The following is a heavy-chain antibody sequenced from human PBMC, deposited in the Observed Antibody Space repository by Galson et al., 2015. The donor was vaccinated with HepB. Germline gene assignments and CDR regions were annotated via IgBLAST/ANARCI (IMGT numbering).Heavy chain of an antibody. Sequence: ETLSLTCAVSGGSISSSNWWSWVRQPPGKGLEWIGEIYHSGSTNYNPSLKSRVTISVDKSKNQFSLKLSSVTAADTAVYYCARVTTGGYYFDYWGQGTLVTVSS. CDR1: GGSISSSNW. CDR2: IYHSGST. CDR3: ARVTTGGYYFDY. D-gene: IGHD4-17*01. V-gene: IGHV4-4*02. J-gene: IGHJ4*02.